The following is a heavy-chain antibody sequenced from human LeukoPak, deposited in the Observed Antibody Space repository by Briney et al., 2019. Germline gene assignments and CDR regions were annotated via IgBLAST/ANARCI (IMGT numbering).Heavy chain of an antibody. V-gene: IGHV4-4*07. CDR2: IYSSGNT. J-gene: IGHJ3*02. CDR3: ARPGHSTRGAFDI. D-gene: IGHD5/OR15-5a*01. CDR1: GGSISSCC. Sequence: SETLSLTCTVSGGSISSCCWSWIRQPAGKGLEWIGHIYSSGNTNYNPSLKSRVTMSVDTSKNQFSLMLSSVTAADTAVYYCARPGHSTRGAFDIWGQGTMVTVSS.